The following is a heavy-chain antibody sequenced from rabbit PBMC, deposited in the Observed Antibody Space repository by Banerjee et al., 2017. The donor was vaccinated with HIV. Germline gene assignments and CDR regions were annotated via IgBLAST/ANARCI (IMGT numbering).Heavy chain of an antibody. CDR2: ISSGGST. J-gene: IGHJ4*01. CDR1: GFDLSSNA. CDR3: TRGGDL. Sequence: QEQLEESGGGLVQPEGSLTLTCQASGFDLSSNAMCWVRQAPGKGLEWIGAISSGGSTYYASWVNDRFTISRDTNENTVSLKMTSLTAADTATYFCTRGGDLWGPGTLVTVS. V-gene: IGHV1S47*01. D-gene: IGHD4-1*01.